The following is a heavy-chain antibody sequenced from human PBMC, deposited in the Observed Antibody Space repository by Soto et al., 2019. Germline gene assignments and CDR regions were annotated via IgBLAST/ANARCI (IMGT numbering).Heavy chain of an antibody. Sequence: SETLSLTCAVVGDSMDNNRLWSWIRQPPGKGLEWIGGIYYSGTTFYSPSLKSRVIISVDTSKNQFSLKLTSVTAADTAMYYCARQNGSFRSWFDSWGQGTLVTVSS. V-gene: IGHV4-39*01. J-gene: IGHJ5*01. CDR3: ARQNGSFRSWFDS. CDR1: GDSMDNNRL. CDR2: IYYSGTT. D-gene: IGHD3-10*01.